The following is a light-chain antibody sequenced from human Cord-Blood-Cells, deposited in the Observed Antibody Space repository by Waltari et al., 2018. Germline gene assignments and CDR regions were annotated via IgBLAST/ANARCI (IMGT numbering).Light chain of an antibody. CDR3: CSYAGSSTLV. CDR2: EVS. Sequence: QSALTQPASVSGSPGQSITISCTGTSSDVGSYNLVSWYQQHPGKAPKLMFYEVSKRPSGVSNHVSGSKSGDTASLTSSGLQAEDEADYYCCSYAGSSTLVFGGGTKLTVL. CDR1: SSDVGSYNL. J-gene: IGLJ3*02. V-gene: IGLV2-23*02.